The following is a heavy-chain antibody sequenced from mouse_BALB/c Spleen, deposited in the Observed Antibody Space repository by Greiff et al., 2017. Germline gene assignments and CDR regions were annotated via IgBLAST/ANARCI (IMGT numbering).Heavy chain of an antibody. J-gene: IGHJ2*01. D-gene: IGHD2-4*01. CDR2: ISSGSSTI. Sequence: EVQLQESGGGLVQPGGSRKLSCAASGFTFSSFGMHWVRQAPEQGLEWVAYISSGSSTIYYADTVKGRFTISRDNPKNTLFLQMTSLRSEDTAMYYCARSDYDENFDYWGQGTTLTVSS. V-gene: IGHV5-17*02. CDR3: ARSDYDENFDY. CDR1: GFTFSSFG.